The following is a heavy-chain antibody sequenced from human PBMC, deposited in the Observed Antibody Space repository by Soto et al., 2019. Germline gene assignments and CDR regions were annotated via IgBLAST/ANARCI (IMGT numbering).Heavy chain of an antibody. CDR3: AKFGKNEIAVAGTRYFQH. Sequence: GGSLRLSCAASGFTFSSYAMSWVRQAPGKGLEWVSAISGSGGSTYYADSVKGRFTISRDNSKNTLYLQMNSLRAEDTAVYYCAKFGKNEIAVAGTRYFQHWGQGTLVTVSS. J-gene: IGHJ1*01. CDR2: ISGSGGST. D-gene: IGHD6-19*01. V-gene: IGHV3-23*01. CDR1: GFTFSSYA.